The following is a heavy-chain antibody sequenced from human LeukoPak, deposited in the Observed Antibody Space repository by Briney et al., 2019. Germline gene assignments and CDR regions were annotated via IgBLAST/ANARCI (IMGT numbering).Heavy chain of an antibody. CDR2: INPNSGGT. D-gene: IGHD4-23*01. V-gene: IGHV1-2*02. CDR1: GYTFTDYF. CDR3: ASSDYGGMYFDY. J-gene: IGHJ4*02. Sequence: ASVKVSCKASGYTFTDYFMHWVRQAPGQGLEWMGWINPNSGGTNYAQKFQGRVTMTRDTSSSTVYMELSRLRSDDTAVYYCASSDYGGMYFDYWGRGTLVTVSS.